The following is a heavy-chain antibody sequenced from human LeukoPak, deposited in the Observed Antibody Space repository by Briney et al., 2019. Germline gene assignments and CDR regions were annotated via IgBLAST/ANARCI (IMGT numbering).Heavy chain of an antibody. Sequence: ASVKVSCKASGFTFTAYYIHWVRQAPGQGLEWMGYINPHSGGTSSPQKFQGRFTMTTDTSISAAYMEMSSLKSNDTAMYYCVREGNELLSKNFDYWGQGTLVTVSS. V-gene: IGHV1-2*02. CDR3: VREGNELLSKNFDY. D-gene: IGHD2-21*02. J-gene: IGHJ4*02. CDR1: GFTFTAYY. CDR2: INPHSGGT.